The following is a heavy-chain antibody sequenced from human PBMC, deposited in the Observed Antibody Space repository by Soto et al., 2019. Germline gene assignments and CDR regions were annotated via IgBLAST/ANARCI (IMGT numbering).Heavy chain of an antibody. CDR3: EGESGENWSYEAY. J-gene: IGHJ4*02. D-gene: IGHD1-7*01. Sequence: QVQLQESGPGLVKPSETLSLTCTVSGDPITSFSWNWIRQSAGKGLEWIGRISTTGNTHYNPSLESRVTMALDTSKNQFSLKLTSVTAADTAVYYCEGESGENWSYEAYWGQGTLVTVSS. CDR1: GDPITSFS. CDR2: ISTTGNT. V-gene: IGHV4-4*07.